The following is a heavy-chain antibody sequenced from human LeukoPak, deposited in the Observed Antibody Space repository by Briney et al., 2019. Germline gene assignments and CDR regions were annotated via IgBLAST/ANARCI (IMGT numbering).Heavy chain of an antibody. V-gene: IGHV3-23*01. D-gene: IGHD6-19*01. J-gene: IGHJ4*02. Sequence: PGGSLRLSCAASAFTFSSYAMSWVRQTPGKGLEWVSAISGSGGTTYFADSVKGRFTISRDNSNNTLFLQMNSLRAEDTAVYYCARRPSYSSGWPVDSWAQGTLVTVP. CDR2: ISGSGGTT. CDR1: AFTFSSYA. CDR3: ARRPSYSSGWPVDS.